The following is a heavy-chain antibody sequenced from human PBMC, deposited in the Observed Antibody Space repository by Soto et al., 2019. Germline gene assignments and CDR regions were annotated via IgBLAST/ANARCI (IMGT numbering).Heavy chain of an antibody. CDR2: IIPIFGTA. J-gene: IGHJ4*02. V-gene: IGHV1-69*06. Sequence: SVKVSCKASGGTFSSYAVSWVRQAPGQGLEWMGGIIPIFGTANYAQKFQGRVTITADKSTSTAYMELSSLRSEDTAVYYCASILSAYCSGGSCSRVFDYWGQGTLVTVSS. CDR3: ASILSAYCSGGSCSRVFDY. CDR1: GGTFSSYA. D-gene: IGHD2-15*01.